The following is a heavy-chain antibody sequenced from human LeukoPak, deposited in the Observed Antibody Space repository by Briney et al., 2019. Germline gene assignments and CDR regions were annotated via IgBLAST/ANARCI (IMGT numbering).Heavy chain of an antibody. CDR3: AKEFNRGLPDY. CDR1: GFTFSTYG. J-gene: IGHJ4*02. Sequence: PGGSLRLSCAASGFTFSTYGMHWVRQAPGKGLEWVAVISYDRSNEYYADSVKGRFTISRDNSKNTLYLQMSSLRAEDTAVYYCAKEFNRGLPDYWGQGTLVTVPS. CDR2: ISYDRSNE. D-gene: IGHD2-21*01. V-gene: IGHV3-30*18.